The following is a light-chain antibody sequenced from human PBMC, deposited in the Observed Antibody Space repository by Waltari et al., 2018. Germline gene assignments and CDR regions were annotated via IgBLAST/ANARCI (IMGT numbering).Light chain of an antibody. CDR1: QDISNY. V-gene: IGKV1-33*01. CDR3: QQYDNLWT. J-gene: IGKJ3*01. Sequence: DIQMTQSPSSLSASVGDRVTITCQASQDISNYLNWYQQKPGKAPKLLIYDASNLGTGVPSRFSGSGSGTDFTFTISSLQPEDIATYYCQQYDNLWTFGPGTKVDIK. CDR2: DAS.